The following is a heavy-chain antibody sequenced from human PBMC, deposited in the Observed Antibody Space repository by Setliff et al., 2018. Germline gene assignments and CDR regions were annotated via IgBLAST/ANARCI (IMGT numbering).Heavy chain of an antibody. J-gene: IGHJ6*03. CDR1: GYTFTGYY. Sequence: ASVKVSCKASGYTFTGYYIHWVRQAPGQGLEYMGWINPNSGGTNYAPKCQGRVTMTRDTSISTVYMEVSRLRSDDTAVYFCARDGDILTTYYIYYYYMDVWGKGTTVTVSS. CDR3: ARDGDILTTYYIYYYYMDV. V-gene: IGHV1-2*02. CDR2: INPNSGGT. D-gene: IGHD3-9*01.